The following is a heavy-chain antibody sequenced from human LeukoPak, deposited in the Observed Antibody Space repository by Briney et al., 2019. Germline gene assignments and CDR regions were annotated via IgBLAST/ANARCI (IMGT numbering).Heavy chain of an antibody. CDR1: GFTFSGSA. CDR3: ANLYYDYVWGSYRSQARRYYYYGMDV. V-gene: IGHV3-23*01. CDR2: VNGGGSST. Sequence: GGSLRLSCAASGFTFSGSAMNWVRQAPANGLEWVSSVNGGGSSTYYADSVKGRFTISRDNSKNTLYLQMNSLRAEDTAVYYCANLYYDYVWGSYRSQARRYYYYGMDVWGQGTTVTVSS. D-gene: IGHD3-16*02. J-gene: IGHJ6*02.